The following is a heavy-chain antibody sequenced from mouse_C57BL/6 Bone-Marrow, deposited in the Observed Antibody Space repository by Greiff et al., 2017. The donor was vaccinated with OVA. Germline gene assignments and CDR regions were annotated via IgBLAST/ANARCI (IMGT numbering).Heavy chain of an antibody. Sequence: VQLQQPGAELVKPGASVKMSCKASGYTFTSYWITWVKQRPGQGLEWIGDIYPGSGSTNYNEKFKSKATLTVDTSSSTAYMQLSSLTSEDSAVYDCARDYDYDGVFDYWGQGTTLTVSS. V-gene: IGHV1-55*01. CDR2: IYPGSGST. D-gene: IGHD2-4*01. CDR3: ARDYDYDGVFDY. CDR1: GYTFTSYW. J-gene: IGHJ2*01.